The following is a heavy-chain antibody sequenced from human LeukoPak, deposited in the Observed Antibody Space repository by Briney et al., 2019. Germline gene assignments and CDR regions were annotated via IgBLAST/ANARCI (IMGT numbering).Heavy chain of an antibody. D-gene: IGHD6-13*01. CDR1: GFSFNSYW. Sequence: GGSLRLSCAASGFSFNSYWMHWVRQAPGKGLVWVSRVNNDGSSTTYADSVKGRLTISRDNARNTLYLQMNSLRAEDTAVYYCARSSYPYYFDYWGQRTLVTVSS. CDR2: VNNDGSST. J-gene: IGHJ4*02. CDR3: ARSSYPYYFDY. V-gene: IGHV3-74*01.